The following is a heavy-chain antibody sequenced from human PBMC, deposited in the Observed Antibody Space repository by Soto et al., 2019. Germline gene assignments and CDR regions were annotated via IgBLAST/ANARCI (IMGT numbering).Heavy chain of an antibody. J-gene: IGHJ5*02. Sequence: ASVKVSCKVSGYTLTELSMHWVRQAPGKGLEWMGGFDPEDGETIYAQKFQGRVTMTEDTSTDTAYMELSSLRSEDTAVYYCATTLITSCSGGSCYSRHIGWFDPWGQGTLVTVSS. D-gene: IGHD2-15*01. CDR3: ATTLITSCSGGSCYSRHIGWFDP. CDR2: FDPEDGET. CDR1: GYTLTELS. V-gene: IGHV1-24*01.